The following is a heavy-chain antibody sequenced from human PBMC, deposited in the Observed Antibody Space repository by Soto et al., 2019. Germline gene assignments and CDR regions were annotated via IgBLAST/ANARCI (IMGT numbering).Heavy chain of an antibody. Sequence: SETLSLTCAVYGGSFSGYYWSWIRQPPGKGLEWIGEINHSGSTNYNPSLKSRVTISVDTSKNQFSLKLSSVTAADTAVYYCARAYCSSTSCYYYFDYWGQGTLVTVSS. CDR2: INHSGST. CDR3: ARAYCSSTSCYYYFDY. V-gene: IGHV4-34*01. J-gene: IGHJ4*02. CDR1: GGSFSGYY. D-gene: IGHD2-2*01.